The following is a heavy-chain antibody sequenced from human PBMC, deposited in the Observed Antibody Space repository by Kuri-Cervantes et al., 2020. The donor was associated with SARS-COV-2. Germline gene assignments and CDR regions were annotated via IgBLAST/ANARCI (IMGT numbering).Heavy chain of an antibody. V-gene: IGHV1-69*05. D-gene: IGHD5-24*01. CDR1: GGTFSSYA. CDR3: ARDLGDGYNFAGDAFDI. J-gene: IGHJ3*02. CDR2: IIPIFGTA. Sequence: SVKVSCKAAGGTFSSYAISWVRQAPGQGLEWMGGIIPIFGTANYAQKFQGRVTITTDESTSTAYMELSSLRSEDTAVYYCARDLGDGYNFAGDAFDIWGQGTMVTVSS.